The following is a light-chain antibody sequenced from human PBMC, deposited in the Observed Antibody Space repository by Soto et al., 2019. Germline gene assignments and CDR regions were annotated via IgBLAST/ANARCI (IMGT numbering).Light chain of an antibody. Sequence: DIQLTQSPSFLSASVGDRVTITCRASQDINTYLAWYQQKPGKAPKLLIFAASTLQNGVPSRFSGSGSGTEFTVKITSLQPEDFATYYCQQRKSYPITFGQGTRLEI. CDR2: AAS. CDR1: QDINTY. V-gene: IGKV1-9*01. CDR3: QQRKSYPIT. J-gene: IGKJ5*01.